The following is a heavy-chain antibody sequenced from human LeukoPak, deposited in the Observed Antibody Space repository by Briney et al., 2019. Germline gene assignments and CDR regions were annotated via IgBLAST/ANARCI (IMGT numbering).Heavy chain of an antibody. Sequence: GGPLRLSCAASGFTFTKYAMTRVRHAPGKGREWVASIGGSGGSTFYADSVKGRFTISRDNSKNTLYLQMNSLRAEDTAVYYCAKGPYSGSYGYFDYWGQGTLVTVSS. CDR2: IGGSGGST. V-gene: IGHV3-23*01. D-gene: IGHD1-26*01. CDR3: AKGPYSGSYGYFDY. CDR1: GFTFTKYA. J-gene: IGHJ4*02.